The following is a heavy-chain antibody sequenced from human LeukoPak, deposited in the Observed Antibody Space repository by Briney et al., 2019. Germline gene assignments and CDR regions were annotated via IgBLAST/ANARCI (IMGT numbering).Heavy chain of an antibody. V-gene: IGHV4-59*02. CDR3: AREHHHRYSSSWYKVYYYMDV. CDR2: IYYSGST. Sequence: SETLCLTWTVSGGSVRYYYWSWIRQPPGKGLEWIAYIYYSGSTNYNPSLRSRVTISVDTSKNQVSLKLSSVTAADTAVYYCAREHHHRYSSSWYKVYYYMDVWGKGTTVTVSS. CDR1: GGSVRYYY. J-gene: IGHJ6*03. D-gene: IGHD6-13*01.